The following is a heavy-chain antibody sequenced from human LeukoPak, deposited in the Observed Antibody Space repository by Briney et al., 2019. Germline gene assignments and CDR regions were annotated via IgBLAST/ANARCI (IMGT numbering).Heavy chain of an antibody. CDR1: GGSISSSSYS. D-gene: IGHD3-3*01. CDR3: ASRYYDFWSGYFP. J-gene: IGHJ5*02. Sequence: SETLSLTCTVSGGSISSSSYSWGWIRQPPGKGLEWIGSIYYSGSTYYNPSLKSRVTISVDTSKNQFSLKLSSVTAADTAVYYCASRYYDFWSGYFPWGQGTLVTVSS. V-gene: IGHV4-39*07. CDR2: IYYSGST.